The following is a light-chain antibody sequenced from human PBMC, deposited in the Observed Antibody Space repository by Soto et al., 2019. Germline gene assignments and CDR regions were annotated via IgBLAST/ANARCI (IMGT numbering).Light chain of an antibody. CDR3: GTWDSSLSAWV. CDR1: SSNIGAGYN. V-gene: IGLV1-40*01. Sequence: QAVVTQPPSVSGAPGQRVTISCTGSSSNIGAGYNVHWYQQFPGTAPKLLIYGNTNRSSGIPDRFSGSKSGTAASLGITGLQTGDEADYYCGTWDSSLSAWVFGGGTKVTVL. J-gene: IGLJ3*02. CDR2: GNT.